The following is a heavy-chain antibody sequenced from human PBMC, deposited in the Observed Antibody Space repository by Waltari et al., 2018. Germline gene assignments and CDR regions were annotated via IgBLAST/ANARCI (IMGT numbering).Heavy chain of an antibody. CDR2: INHSGST. V-gene: IGHV4-34*01. CDR1: GGSFSGYY. CDR3: ARSALGYFDY. J-gene: IGHJ4*02. Sequence: QVQLQQWGAGLLKPSETLSLTCAVYGGSFSGYYLSWIRQPPGKGLEWIGEINHSGSTNYNPSLKSRVTISVDTSKNQFSLKLSSVTAADTAVYYCARSALGYFDYWGQGTLVTVSS.